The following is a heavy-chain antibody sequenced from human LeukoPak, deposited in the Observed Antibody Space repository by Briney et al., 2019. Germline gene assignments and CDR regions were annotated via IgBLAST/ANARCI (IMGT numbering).Heavy chain of an antibody. J-gene: IGHJ4*02. D-gene: IGHD3/OR15-3a*01. CDR2: INHSGST. Sequence: SETLSLTCAVYGCSFSGYYWRWLRQPPGKGLEGVGEINHSGSTNYNPSLKSRVTISVATSKNQFSLKLSSVTAADTAVYYCARERTSVKAFFDYWGQGTLVTVSS. CDR3: ARERTSVKAFFDY. V-gene: IGHV4-34*01. CDR1: GCSFSGYY.